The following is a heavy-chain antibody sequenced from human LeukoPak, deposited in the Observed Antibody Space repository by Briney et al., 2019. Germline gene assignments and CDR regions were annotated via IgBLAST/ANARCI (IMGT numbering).Heavy chain of an antibody. CDR2: INHSGST. CDR3: ASIAVAGINFDY. Sequence: SETLSLTCAVYGGSFSGYYWSWIRQPPGKGLEWIGEINHSGSTNYNPSLKSRVTISVDTSKDQFSLKLSSVTAADTAVYYCASIAVAGINFDYWGQGTLVTVSS. J-gene: IGHJ4*02. D-gene: IGHD6-19*01. CDR1: GGSFSGYY. V-gene: IGHV4-34*01.